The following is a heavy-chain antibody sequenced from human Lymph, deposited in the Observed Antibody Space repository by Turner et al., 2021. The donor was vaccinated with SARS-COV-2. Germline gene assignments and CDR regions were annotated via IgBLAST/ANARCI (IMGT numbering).Heavy chain of an antibody. V-gene: IGHV3-30-3*01. CDR3: ARDTGGQVDV. J-gene: IGHJ6*02. D-gene: IGHD2-8*02. CDR2: RSYDGSNK. Sequence: QVQLVESGGGVVQPGRSLRLSCAASGFTFSSYAMHWVRQDPGKGLEWVAVRSYDGSNKYYADSVKGRFTISRDNSKNTLYLQMNSLGAEDTAVYYCARDTGGQVDVWGQGTTVTVSS. CDR1: GFTFSSYA.